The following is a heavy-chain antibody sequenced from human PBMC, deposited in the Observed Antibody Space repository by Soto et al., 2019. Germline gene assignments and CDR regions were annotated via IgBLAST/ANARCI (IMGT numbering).Heavy chain of an antibody. D-gene: IGHD2-15*01. Sequence: QVQLVQSGAEVKKPGSSVKVSCKASGGTFSSYAISWVRQAPGQGLEWIGGIIPIFGTANYAQKFQGRVTITADESTSTAYMELSSLRSEDTAVYYCAGVYCSGGSCYGNGMDVWGQGTTVTVSS. CDR3: AGVYCSGGSCYGNGMDV. CDR2: IIPIFGTA. CDR1: GGTFSSYA. V-gene: IGHV1-69*01. J-gene: IGHJ6*02.